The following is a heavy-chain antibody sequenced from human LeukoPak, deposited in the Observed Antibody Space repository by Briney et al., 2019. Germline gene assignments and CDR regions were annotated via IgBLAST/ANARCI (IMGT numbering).Heavy chain of an antibody. D-gene: IGHD4-17*01. CDR1: GYTFTSYG. V-gene: IGHV1-18*01. J-gene: IGHJ3*01. Sequence: GASVTVSLKSSGYTFTSYGISWVRQAPGKGLEWMGWISAYNGNTNYAQKLQGRVTMTTATSTSTAYMELRSLRSDDTAVYYCARVGYATQRRVLSAVTIPTAGAFDVWGQGTLVSVSS. CDR3: ARVGYATQRRVLSAVTIPTAGAFDV. CDR2: ISAYNGNT.